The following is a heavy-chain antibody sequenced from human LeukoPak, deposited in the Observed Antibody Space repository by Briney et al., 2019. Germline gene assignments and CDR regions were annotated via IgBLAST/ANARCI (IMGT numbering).Heavy chain of an antibody. CDR3: ARVSPGIAAAGTKGGGDY. D-gene: IGHD6-13*01. CDR1: GYTFTSYG. J-gene: IGHJ4*02. V-gene: IGHV1-18*01. CDR2: ISAYNGST. Sequence: ASVKVSCKASGYTFTSYGISWVRQAPGQGLEWMGWISAYNGSTNYAQKLQGRVTMTTDTSTSTAYMELRSLRSDDTAVYYCARVSPGIAAAGTKGGGDYWGQGTLVTVSS.